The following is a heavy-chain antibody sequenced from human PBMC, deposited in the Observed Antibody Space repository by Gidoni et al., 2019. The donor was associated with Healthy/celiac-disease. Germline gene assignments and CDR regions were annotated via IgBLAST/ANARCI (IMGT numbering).Heavy chain of an antibody. Sequence: EVKLVEFGGGLVQPGGSLRLPRAASGFTFSSYAMSWVRQAPGKWIAWVSAMSVICGSTYYAYSVKGRFTISRDNSKNTLYLQMNSLRAEDTAVYYCAKEHDTMVQGVIHPFDYWGQGTLVTVSS. D-gene: IGHD3-10*01. V-gene: IGHV3-23*04. CDR2: MSVICGST. J-gene: IGHJ4*02. CDR3: AKEHDTMVQGVIHPFDY. CDR1: GFTFSSYA.